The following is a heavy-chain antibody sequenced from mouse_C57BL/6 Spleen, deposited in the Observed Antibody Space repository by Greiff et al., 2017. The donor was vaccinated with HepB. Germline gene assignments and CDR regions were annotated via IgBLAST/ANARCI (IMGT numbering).Heavy chain of an antibody. Sequence: EVQRVESGPELVKPGASVKMSCKASGYTFTDYNMHWVKQSHGKSLEWIGYINPNNGGTSYNQKFKGKATLTVNKSSSTAYMELRSLTSEDSAVYYCAREDGSSYKWYFDVWGTGTTVTVSS. CDR2: INPNNGGT. V-gene: IGHV1-22*01. J-gene: IGHJ1*03. D-gene: IGHD1-1*01. CDR3: AREDGSSYKWYFDV. CDR1: GYTFTDYN.